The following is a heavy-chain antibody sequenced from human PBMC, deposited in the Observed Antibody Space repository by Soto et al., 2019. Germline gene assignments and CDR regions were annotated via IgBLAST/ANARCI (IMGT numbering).Heavy chain of an antibody. D-gene: IGHD2-21*01. CDR1: GYTFTDYY. V-gene: IGHV1-2*02. CDR3: ARLRLVRPTEND. J-gene: IGHJ4*02. Sequence: QVQLVQSGAEVKKPGASVKVSCKASGYTFTDYYLHWVRQAPGQGLESMGWINPNTGDTTYAQKFQGRVTMTRETSISTAYMDLRRLTSDDTAMYNRARLRLVRPTENDWGQGTLVTVSS. CDR2: INPNTGDT.